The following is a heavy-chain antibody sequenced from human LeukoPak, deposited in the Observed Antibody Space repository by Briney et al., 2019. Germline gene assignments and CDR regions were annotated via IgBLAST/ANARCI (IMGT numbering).Heavy chain of an antibody. CDR2: INHSGST. J-gene: IGHJ3*01. Sequence: SGTLSLTCAVYGGSFSGYYWSWIRQPPGKGLEWIGEINHSGSTNYNPSLKSRVTISVDTSKNQFSLKLSSVTAADTAVYYCARGRGSGWYGPFWGQGTMVTVSS. V-gene: IGHV4-34*01. CDR1: GGSFSGYY. CDR3: ARGRGSGWYGPF. D-gene: IGHD6-19*01.